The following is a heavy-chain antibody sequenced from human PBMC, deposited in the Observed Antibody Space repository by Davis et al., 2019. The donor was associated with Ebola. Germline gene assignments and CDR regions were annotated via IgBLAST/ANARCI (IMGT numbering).Heavy chain of an antibody. D-gene: IGHD2-2*01. Sequence: SGPTLVKPTQTLTLTCTFSGFSLSPSGMCVSWIRQPPGKALEWLALIDWDDDKYYSTSLKTRLTISKDTSKNQVVLTMTNMHPVDTATYYCARRCSSTSCPEPDAFDIWGQGTMVTVSS. CDR3: ARRCSSTSCPEPDAFDI. V-gene: IGHV2-70*01. J-gene: IGHJ3*02. CDR2: IDWDDDK. CDR1: GFSLSPSGMC.